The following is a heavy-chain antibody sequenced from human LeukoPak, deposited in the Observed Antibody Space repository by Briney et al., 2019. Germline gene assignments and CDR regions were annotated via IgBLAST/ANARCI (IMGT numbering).Heavy chain of an antibody. CDR1: GYTFTSYG. CDR2: ISAYNGNT. Sequence: ASVTVSCKASGYTFTSYGISWVRQAPGQGLEWMGWISAYNGNTNYAQKLQGRVTMTTDTSTSTAYMELRSLRSDDTAVYYCAIQPFRYGSGSYYPYYFDYWGQGTLVTVSS. CDR3: AIQPFRYGSGSYYPYYFDY. V-gene: IGHV1-18*01. J-gene: IGHJ4*02. D-gene: IGHD3-10*01.